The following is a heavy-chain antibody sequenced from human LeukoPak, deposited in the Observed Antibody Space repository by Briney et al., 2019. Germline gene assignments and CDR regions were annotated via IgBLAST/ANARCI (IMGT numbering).Heavy chain of an antibody. CDR3: ARDRPGRYCSSTSCYTASPFDP. Sequence: SVKVSCKASGGTFSSYAISWVRQAPGQGLEWMGGIIPIFGTANYAQKFQGRVTITADESTSTAYMELSSLRSEDTAVYYCARDRPGRYCSSTSCYTASPFDPWGQGTLVTVSS. CDR2: IIPIFGTA. D-gene: IGHD2-2*02. J-gene: IGHJ5*02. CDR1: GGTFSSYA. V-gene: IGHV1-69*13.